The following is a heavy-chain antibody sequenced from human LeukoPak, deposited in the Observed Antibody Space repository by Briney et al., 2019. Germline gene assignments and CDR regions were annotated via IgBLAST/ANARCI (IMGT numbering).Heavy chain of an antibody. D-gene: IGHD3-22*01. CDR2: INQDGSDK. Sequence: GGSLRLSCTASGFTFSRSWMSWVRQAPGKGLEWVANINQDGSDKANLDSVKGRFTISRDNAKNSLYLQMNSLRADDTAVYYCARSWSSGYYFDYWGQGTLVTVSS. J-gene: IGHJ4*02. CDR3: ARSWSSGYYFDY. V-gene: IGHV3-7*01. CDR1: GFTFSRSW.